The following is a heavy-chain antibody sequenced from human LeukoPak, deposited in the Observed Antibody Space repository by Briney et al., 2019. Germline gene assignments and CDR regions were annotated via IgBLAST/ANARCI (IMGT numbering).Heavy chain of an antibody. V-gene: IGHV3-11*03. CDR3: ARGHYGLDV. Sequence: GGSLRLSCAASGFTFSDHYMSWIRQVPGKGLEWVSYISTSGTYTNYADSVKGRFTISRDNAKNSLYLQMNSLRADDTAVYYCARGHYGLDVWGQGTTVTVS. CDR2: ISTSGTYT. CDR1: GFTFSDHY. J-gene: IGHJ6*01.